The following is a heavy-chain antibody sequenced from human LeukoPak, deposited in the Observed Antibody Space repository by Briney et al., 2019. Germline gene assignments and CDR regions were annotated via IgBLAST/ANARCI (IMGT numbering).Heavy chain of an antibody. CDR3: VRDGMAGTPNAFDI. D-gene: IGHD6-19*01. V-gene: IGHV3-30*04. Sequence: GGPLRLSCAASGFTFSRHTMDWVRQAPGKGLEWVAVISNDESDKTYADSVKGRFTISRDNSKNTLHLQMNSLRAEDTAVYYCVRDGMAGTPNAFDIWGQGTMVTVSS. CDR1: GFTFSRHT. J-gene: IGHJ3*02. CDR2: ISNDESDK.